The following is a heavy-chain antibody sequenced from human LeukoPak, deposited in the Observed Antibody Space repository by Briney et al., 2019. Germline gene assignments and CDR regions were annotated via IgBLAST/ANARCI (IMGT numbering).Heavy chain of an antibody. V-gene: IGHV1-8*02. J-gene: IGHJ4*02. D-gene: IGHD6-13*01. CDR1: GYTFTCYG. CDR2: MNPNSGNT. CDR3: ARPSYSSSWLPFDY. Sequence: ASVKVSCKASGYTFTCYGISWVRQATGQGLEWMGWMNPNSGNTGYAQKFQGRVTMTRNTSISTAYMELSSLRSEDTAVYYCARPSYSSSWLPFDYWGQGTLVTVSS.